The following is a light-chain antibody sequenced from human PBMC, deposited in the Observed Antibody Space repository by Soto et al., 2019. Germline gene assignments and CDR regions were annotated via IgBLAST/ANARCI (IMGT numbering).Light chain of an antibody. CDR2: KAS. CDR3: QVYTSYSEA. J-gene: IGKJ1*01. Sequence: IKMNQAPSTLSGNVGDRVTSTCLASQTISSWLAWYQQKPGKAPKLLIYKASTLKSGVPSRFSGSGSGTEFPLTISSLQPDDFATYYCQVYTSYSEAFGQGTNVDIK. CDR1: QTISSW. V-gene: IGKV1-5*03.